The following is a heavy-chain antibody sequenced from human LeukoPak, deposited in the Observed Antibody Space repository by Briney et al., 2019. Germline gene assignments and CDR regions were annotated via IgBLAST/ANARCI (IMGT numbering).Heavy chain of an antibody. CDR3: ASNYDILTYYYMDV. D-gene: IGHD3-9*01. J-gene: IGHJ6*03. CDR1: GYTFTSHG. V-gene: IGHV1-8*02. Sequence: ASVKVSCKASGYTFTSHGINWVRQATGQGLEWMGWMNPNSGNTGYAQKFQGRVTMTRNTSISTAYMELSSLRSEDTAVYYCASNYDILTYYYMDVWGKGTTVTVSS. CDR2: MNPNSGNT.